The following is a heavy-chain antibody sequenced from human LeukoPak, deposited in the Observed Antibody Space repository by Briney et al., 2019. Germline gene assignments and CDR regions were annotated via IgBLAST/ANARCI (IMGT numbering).Heavy chain of an antibody. D-gene: IGHD3-22*01. CDR2: INPNSGGT. V-gene: IGHV1-2*02. CDR1: GYTFTGYY. Sequence: GASVKVSCKASGYTFTGYYMHWVRQVPGQGLEWMGWINPNSGGTNYAQKFQGRVTMTRDTSISTAYMELSRLRSDDTAVYYCARDPNYYDSSGYSFDPWGQGTLVTVSS. J-gene: IGHJ5*02. CDR3: ARDPNYYDSSGYSFDP.